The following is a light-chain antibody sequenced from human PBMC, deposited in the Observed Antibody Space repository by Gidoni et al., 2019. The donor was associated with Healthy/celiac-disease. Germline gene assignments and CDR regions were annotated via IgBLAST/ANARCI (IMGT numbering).Light chain of an antibody. Sequence: IVFTQSTATLSLSPGERATLSCRASQSVSSYLAWYQQKPGQAPRLLIYDASNRATGIPARFSGSGSGTDFTLTISSLEPEDFAVYYCQQRSNWPPLTFGGGTKVEIK. J-gene: IGKJ4*01. CDR3: QQRSNWPPLT. CDR2: DAS. V-gene: IGKV3-11*01. CDR1: QSVSSY.